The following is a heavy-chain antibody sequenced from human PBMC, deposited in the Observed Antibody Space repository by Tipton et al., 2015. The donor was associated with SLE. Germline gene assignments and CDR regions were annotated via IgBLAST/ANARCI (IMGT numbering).Heavy chain of an antibody. V-gene: IGHV3-33*06. CDR1: GHSFTGYY. D-gene: IGHD3-9*01. Sequence: SGPEVKKPGASVKVSCKASGHSFTGYYIHWVRQVPGKGLEWVAVVWFDGTNTYYGDSVKGRFTISRDNSKNTLYLQMNSLRAEDTAVYYCAKSDNYYDVLTGLFDVWGQGTLVIVSS. CDR3: AKSDNYYDVLTGLFDV. CDR2: VWFDGTNT. J-gene: IGHJ4*02.